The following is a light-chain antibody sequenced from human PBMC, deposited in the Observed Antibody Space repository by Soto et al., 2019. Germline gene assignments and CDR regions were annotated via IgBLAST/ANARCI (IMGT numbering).Light chain of an antibody. Sequence: EIVMTQSPATLSVSPWETATLSCRASQSVSYNLAWYQQKPGQGPRLLIYGAFTRATGIPARFSGSGSGTDFTLTISSLQSEDFAVYYCQQYKNWPPLTFGGGTKVEIK. V-gene: IGKV3-15*01. CDR1: QSVSYN. CDR2: GAF. CDR3: QQYKNWPPLT. J-gene: IGKJ4*01.